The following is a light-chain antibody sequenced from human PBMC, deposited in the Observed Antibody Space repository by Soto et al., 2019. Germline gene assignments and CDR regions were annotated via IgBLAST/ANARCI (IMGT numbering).Light chain of an antibody. V-gene: IGKV3-20*01. CDR3: QQCNDSPPWT. Sequence: EIVFTQSPCTLSLSPAERSTLSCRASQSVSSSYLAWYQQKPGQAPRLLIYGVSSRPTGIPDRFSGSGSGTDFTLTISSLQSEDFAVYYCQQCNDSPPWTFGQGTKVDI. J-gene: IGKJ1*01. CDR2: GVS. CDR1: QSVSSSY.